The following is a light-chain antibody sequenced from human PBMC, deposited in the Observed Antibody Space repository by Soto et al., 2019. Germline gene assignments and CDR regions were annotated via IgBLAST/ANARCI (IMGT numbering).Light chain of an antibody. V-gene: IGKV1-5*03. Sequence: DIQMTQSPSTLSASVGDRVTITCRASQSITSWLAWYQQKPGKAPKVLMYKASTLESGVPSRFSGSGSGTEFTLTISSLQPDDFATYYCQQYSNLWTFGQGTKVEIK. CDR3: QQYSNLWT. CDR2: KAS. J-gene: IGKJ1*01. CDR1: QSITSW.